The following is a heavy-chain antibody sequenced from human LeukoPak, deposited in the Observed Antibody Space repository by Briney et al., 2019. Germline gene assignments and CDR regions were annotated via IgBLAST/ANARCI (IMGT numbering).Heavy chain of an antibody. D-gene: IGHD6-25*01. CDR2: IDYSGST. J-gene: IGHJ4*02. V-gene: IGHV4-59*08. CDR1: GVSISTYY. Sequence: PSETLSLTCTVSGVSISTYYWSWIRQPPGKGLEWIGYIDYSGSTKNPSLKSRVSISVDTSKNQFSLKLSSVTAAGTAVYLCARHGSAYSFDYWGQGTLVTVSS. CDR3: ARHGSAYSFDY.